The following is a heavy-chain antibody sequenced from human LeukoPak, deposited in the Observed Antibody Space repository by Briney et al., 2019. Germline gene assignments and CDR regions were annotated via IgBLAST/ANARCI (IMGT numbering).Heavy chain of an antibody. CDR2: ICSSGST. Sequence: SETLSLTCTVSGGSISSYCWIWVRQPAEKGLEWIGRICSSGSTIYNPSLKSRVAMSSDMSDNQFSLRLSSVTAADTAVYYCARDRGTDGSDQLDPWGQGTLVTVSS. D-gene: IGHD3-10*01. V-gene: IGHV4-4*07. J-gene: IGHJ5*02. CDR3: ARDRGTDGSDQLDP. CDR1: GGSISSYC.